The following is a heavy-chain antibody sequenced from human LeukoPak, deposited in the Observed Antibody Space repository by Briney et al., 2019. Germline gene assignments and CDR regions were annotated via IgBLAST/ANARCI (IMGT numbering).Heavy chain of an antibody. CDR3: ARILFLKRWLQLGDLYYFDY. CDR2: IYYSGST. D-gene: IGHD5-24*01. V-gene: IGHV4-39*07. Sequence: SETLSLTCTVSGGSISSSSYYWGWIRQPPGKGLEWIGSIYYSGSTYYNPSLKSRVTISVDTSKNQFSLKLSSVTAADTAVYYCARILFLKRWLQLGDLYYFDYWGQGTLVTVSS. CDR1: GGSISSSSYY. J-gene: IGHJ4*02.